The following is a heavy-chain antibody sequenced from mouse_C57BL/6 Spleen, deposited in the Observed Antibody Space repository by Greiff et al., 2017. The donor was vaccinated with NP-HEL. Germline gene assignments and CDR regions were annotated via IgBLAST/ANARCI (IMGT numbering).Heavy chain of an antibody. CDR3: ARGDYLYAMDY. Sequence: LQESGAELVKPGASVKISCKASGYAFSSYWMNWVKQRPGKGLEWIGQIYPGDGDTNYNGKFKGKATLTADKSSSTAYMQLSSLTSEDSAVYFCARGDYLYAMDYWGQGTSVTVSS. CDR1: GYAFSSYW. V-gene: IGHV1-80*01. J-gene: IGHJ4*01. CDR2: IYPGDGDT. D-gene: IGHD2-4*01.